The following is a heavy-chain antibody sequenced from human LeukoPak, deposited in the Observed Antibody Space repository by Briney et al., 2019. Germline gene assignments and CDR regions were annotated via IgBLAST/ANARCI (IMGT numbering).Heavy chain of an antibody. J-gene: IGHJ4*02. CDR3: VSPRGFSYGYFDY. Sequence: SETLSLTCTVSGGSISSSSAYWGWLRQPPGKGLEWIGSIYYSKNTYYNPSLKSRVSISADTSKNQFSLSLGSVSATDTAVYYCVSPRGFSYGYFDYWGQGTLVTVSS. D-gene: IGHD5-18*01. CDR2: IYYSKNT. CDR1: GGSISSSSAY. V-gene: IGHV4-39*01.